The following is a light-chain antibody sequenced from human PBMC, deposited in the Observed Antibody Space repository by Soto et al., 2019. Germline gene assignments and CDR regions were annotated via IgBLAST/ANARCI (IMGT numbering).Light chain of an antibody. Sequence: DIQMTQSQSSLSASGGDRVTITCQASQDISNYLDWYQQKPGKATKLLIYDASNLETGVPSGFSGSGSGTYFNFTISSLQPEGIATYYCQQYDNLPLTFGGGTKVEIK. CDR2: DAS. J-gene: IGKJ4*01. CDR1: QDISNY. V-gene: IGKV1-33*01. CDR3: QQYDNLPLT.